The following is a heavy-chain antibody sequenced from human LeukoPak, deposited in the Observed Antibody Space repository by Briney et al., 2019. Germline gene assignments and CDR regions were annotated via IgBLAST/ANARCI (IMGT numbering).Heavy chain of an antibody. Sequence: GASVKVSCKASGYTFTSYDINWVRQATGQGLEWMGWINPNSGGTNYAQKFQGRVTMTRDTSISTAYMELSRLRSDDTAVYYCARVGLVGATSLTFDYWGQGTLVTVSS. V-gene: IGHV1-2*02. CDR3: ARVGLVGATSLTFDY. J-gene: IGHJ4*02. CDR1: GYTFTSYD. CDR2: INPNSGGT. D-gene: IGHD1-26*01.